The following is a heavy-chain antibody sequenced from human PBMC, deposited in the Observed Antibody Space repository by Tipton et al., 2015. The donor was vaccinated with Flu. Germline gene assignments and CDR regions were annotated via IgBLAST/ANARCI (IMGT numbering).Heavy chain of an antibody. CDR2: ISSSGSTI. D-gene: IGHD2-2*01. Sequence: GSLRLSCAASGFTFSSYEMNWVRQAPGKGLEWVSYISSSGSTIYYADSVKGRFTISRDNAKNSLYLQMNSLRAEDTAVYYCARGGYCSSTSCYGDAFDVWGRGTMVTVSS. CDR3: ARGGYCSSTSCYGDAFDV. J-gene: IGHJ3*01. CDR1: GFTFSSYE. V-gene: IGHV3-48*03.